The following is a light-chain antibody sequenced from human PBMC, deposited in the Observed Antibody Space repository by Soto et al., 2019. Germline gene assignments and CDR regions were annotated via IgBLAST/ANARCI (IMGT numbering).Light chain of an antibody. J-gene: IGLJ1*01. CDR2: DVS. CDR3: NSYTTSNTRQIV. V-gene: IGLV2-14*01. Sequence: QSALTQPASVSGSPGQSITISCTGTSSDVGGYNYVSWYQQHPGKAPKFMIYDVSNRPSGVSTRFSGSKSGNTASLTFSGLQAEDEADYYCNSYTTSNTRQIVFGTGTKLTVL. CDR1: SSDVGGYNY.